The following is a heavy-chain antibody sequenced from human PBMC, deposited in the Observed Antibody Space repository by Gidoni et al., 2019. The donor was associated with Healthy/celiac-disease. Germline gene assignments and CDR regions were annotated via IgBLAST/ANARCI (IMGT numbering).Heavy chain of an antibody. CDR1: GFTFSSYG. CDR2: IWYDGSNK. J-gene: IGHJ4*02. V-gene: IGHV3-33*01. CDR3: AREMIRGDYDSSGYLDY. D-gene: IGHD3-22*01. Sequence: RLSCAASGFTFSSYGMPWVRQAPGKGLEWVAVIWYDGSNKYYADSVKGRFTISRDNSKNTLYLQMNSLRAEDTAVYYCAREMIRGDYDSSGYLDYWGQGTLVTVSS.